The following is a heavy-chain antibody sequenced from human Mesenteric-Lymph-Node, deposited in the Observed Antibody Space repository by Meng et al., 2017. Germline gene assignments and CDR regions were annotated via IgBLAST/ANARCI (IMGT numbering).Heavy chain of an antibody. CDR2: IYTSGST. CDR3: ARENEDYGDYALGSGIDAFDI. D-gene: IGHD4-17*01. CDR1: GGSISSGSYY. V-gene: IGHV4-61*02. Sequence: SETLSLTCTVSGGSISSGSYYWSWIRQPAGKGLEWIGRIYTSGSTNYNPSLKSRVTISVDTSKNQFSLKLSSVTAADTAVYYCARENEDYGDYALGSGIDAFDIWGQGTMVTVSS. J-gene: IGHJ3*02.